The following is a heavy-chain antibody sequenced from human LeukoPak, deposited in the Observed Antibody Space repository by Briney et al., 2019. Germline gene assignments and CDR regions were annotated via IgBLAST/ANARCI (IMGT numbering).Heavy chain of an antibody. V-gene: IGHV3-23*01. CDR1: GFTFSSYA. Sequence: GGSLGLSCAASGFTFSSYAMSWVRQAPGKGLEWVSAISGSGGSTCYADSVKGRFTISRDNSKNTLYLQMNSLRAEDTAVYYCVTYYYGSGSSVFDYWGQGTLVTVSS. CDR2: ISGSGGST. CDR3: VTYYYGSGSSVFDY. D-gene: IGHD3-10*01. J-gene: IGHJ4*02.